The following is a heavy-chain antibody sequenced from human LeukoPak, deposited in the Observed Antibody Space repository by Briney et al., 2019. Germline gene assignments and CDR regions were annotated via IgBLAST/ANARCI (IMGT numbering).Heavy chain of an antibody. CDR1: GFTFDDYA. D-gene: IGHD6-13*01. V-gene: IGHV3-43*02. J-gene: IGHJ6*02. CDR3: AKDIWGIAAAGSYYYGMDV. CDR2: ISGDGGST. Sequence: GGSLRLSCAASGFTFDDYAMHWVRQAPGKGLEWVSLISGDGGSTYYADSVKGRFTISRDNSKNSLYLQMNSLRTEDTALYYCAKDIWGIAAAGSYYYGMDVWGQGTTVTVSS.